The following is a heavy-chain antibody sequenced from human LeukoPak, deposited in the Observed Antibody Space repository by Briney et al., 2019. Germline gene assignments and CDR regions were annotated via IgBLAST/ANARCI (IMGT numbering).Heavy chain of an antibody. CDR3: ARDLAMYSPDLDY. D-gene: IGHD1-26*01. CDR2: INPKTGVT. Sequence: GASVKVSCKASGYTFTDYYLHWVRQAPGHGLEWMGWINPKTGVTKYAQNFQGRVTMTRDTSISTAYMEVSRLRPDDTAVFYCARDLAMYSPDLDYWGQGTLVTVSS. CDR1: GYTFTDYY. J-gene: IGHJ4*02. V-gene: IGHV1-2*02.